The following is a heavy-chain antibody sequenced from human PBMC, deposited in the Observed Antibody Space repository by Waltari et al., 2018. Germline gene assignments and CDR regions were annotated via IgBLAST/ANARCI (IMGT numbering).Heavy chain of an antibody. CDR1: GLNIIINY. CDR3: ARDHHVLRFSYGLDV. CDR2: IYSGGNT. Sequence: EEQLVESGGGLVQPGGSLRLSCAVSGLNIIINYMRWVRQAPGKGLEWVSVIYSGGNTYYADSVKGRFIISRDTSKNTLYLQMNSLRAEDTAIYYCARDHHVLRFSYGLDVWGQGTTVTVSS. V-gene: IGHV3-66*01. D-gene: IGHD3-3*01. J-gene: IGHJ6*02.